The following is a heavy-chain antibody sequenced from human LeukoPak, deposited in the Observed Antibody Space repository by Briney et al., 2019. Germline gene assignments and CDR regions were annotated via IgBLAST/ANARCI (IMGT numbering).Heavy chain of an antibody. Sequence: PSETLSLTCAVYGGSFSGYYWSWIRQPPGKGLEWIGEINHSGSTNYNPSLKSRVTISVDTSKNQFSLRLSSVTAADTAVYYCARDLGGATNFDYWGQGTLVTVSS. D-gene: IGHD1-26*01. V-gene: IGHV4-34*01. CDR2: INHSGST. J-gene: IGHJ4*02. CDR1: GGSFSGYY. CDR3: ARDLGGATNFDY.